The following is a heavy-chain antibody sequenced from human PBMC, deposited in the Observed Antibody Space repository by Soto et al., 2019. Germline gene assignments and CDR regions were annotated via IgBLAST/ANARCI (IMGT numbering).Heavy chain of an antibody. J-gene: IGHJ4*02. D-gene: IGHD5-12*01. Sequence: HPGGSLRLSCAASGFTFRDYAMSWVRQAPGKGLEWVSGISGSAGTTYYADSVKGRFTISRDNSKNTLYLQVNSLRAEDTAIYYCAKDLTEEMARIFDSWGQGTLVTVSS. V-gene: IGHV3-23*01. CDR1: GFTFRDYA. CDR3: AKDLTEEMARIFDS. CDR2: ISGSAGTT.